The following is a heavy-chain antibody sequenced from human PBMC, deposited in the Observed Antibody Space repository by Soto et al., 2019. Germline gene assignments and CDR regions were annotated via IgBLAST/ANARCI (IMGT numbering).Heavy chain of an antibody. J-gene: IGHJ3*01. CDR3: ARPLIGNTIDL. CDR1: GYTFFKYF. Sequence: ASVKVSCKASGYTFFKYFTHWERQAPGQGLEWIGIINPSRGSATYGPIFQGRVSLTTDMPTSTVYLELSSLRSEDTAIYYCARPLIGNTIDLCGQRTSVTVSS. CDR2: INPSRGSA. D-gene: IGHD1-7*01. V-gene: IGHV1-46*01.